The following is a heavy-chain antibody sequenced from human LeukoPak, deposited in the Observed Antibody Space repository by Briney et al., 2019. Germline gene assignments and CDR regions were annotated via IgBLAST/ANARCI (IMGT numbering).Heavy chain of an antibody. CDR1: GFTFSSYA. CDR3: ARDRALGYDSSGYPDY. D-gene: IGHD3-22*01. V-gene: IGHV3-30*04. J-gene: IGHJ4*02. Sequence: GRSLRLSCAASGFTFSSYAMHWVRQAPGKGLEWVAVISYDGSNKYYADSVKGRFTISRDNSKNTLYLQMNSLRAEDTAVYYCARDRALGYDSSGYPDYWGQGTLVTVSS. CDR2: ISYDGSNK.